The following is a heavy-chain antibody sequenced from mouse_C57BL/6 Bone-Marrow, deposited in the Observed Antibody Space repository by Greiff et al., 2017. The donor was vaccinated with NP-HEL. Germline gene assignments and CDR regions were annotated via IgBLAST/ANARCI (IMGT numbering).Heavy chain of an antibody. J-gene: IGHJ2*01. D-gene: IGHD2-2*01. Sequence: VQLVESGGGLVKPGGSLKLSCAASGFTFSSYAMSWVRQTPEKRLEWVATISDGGSYTYYPDNVKGRFTISRDNAKNNLYLQMSHLKSEDTAMYYCARGGYPLFDYWGQGTTLTVSS. V-gene: IGHV5-4*01. CDR2: ISDGGSYT. CDR1: GFTFSSYA. CDR3: ARGGYPLFDY.